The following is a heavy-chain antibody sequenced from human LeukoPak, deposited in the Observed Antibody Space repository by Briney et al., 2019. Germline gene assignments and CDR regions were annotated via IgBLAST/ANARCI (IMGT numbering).Heavy chain of an antibody. CDR3: AREVGPDYGDYWYFDL. Sequence: SETLSLTCAVYGGSFSGYYWSWIRQPPGKGLEWIGYIYYSGSTNYNPSLKSRVTISVDTSKNQFSLKLSSVTAADTAVYYCAREVGPDYGDYWYFDLWGRGTLVTVSS. V-gene: IGHV4-59*01. D-gene: IGHD4-17*01. CDR1: GGSFSGYY. CDR2: IYYSGST. J-gene: IGHJ2*01.